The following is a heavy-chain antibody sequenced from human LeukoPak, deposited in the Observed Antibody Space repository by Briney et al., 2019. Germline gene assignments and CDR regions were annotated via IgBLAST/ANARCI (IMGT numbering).Heavy chain of an antibody. CDR3: ARSPVEQLGLYYYYYMDV. Sequence: TSETLSLTCTVSGGSISSYYWSWIRQPPGKGLEWIGYIYYSGSTNYNPSLKSRVTISVDTSKNQFSLKLSSVTAADTAVYYCARSPVEQLGLYYYYYMDVWGKGTRVTVSS. D-gene: IGHD6-6*01. CDR1: GGSISSYY. V-gene: IGHV4-59*01. J-gene: IGHJ6*03. CDR2: IYYSGST.